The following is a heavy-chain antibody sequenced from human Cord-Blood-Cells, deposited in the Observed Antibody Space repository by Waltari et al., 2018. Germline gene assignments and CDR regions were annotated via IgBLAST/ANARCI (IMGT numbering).Heavy chain of an antibody. V-gene: IGHV1-69*09. J-gene: IGHJ3*02. D-gene: IGHD2-2*01. CDR2: ISPILGIA. CDR3: ARDFNVVVPAAMSSDDAFDI. Sequence: QVQLVQSGAEVKKPGSSVKVSCKASGGTFSSYAISWVRQAPGQGLEWMGRISPILGIANYAETFQGRGTITADKSTSTAYMELSSLRSEDTAVYYCARDFNVVVPAAMSSDDAFDIWGQGTMVTVSS. CDR1: GGTFSSYA.